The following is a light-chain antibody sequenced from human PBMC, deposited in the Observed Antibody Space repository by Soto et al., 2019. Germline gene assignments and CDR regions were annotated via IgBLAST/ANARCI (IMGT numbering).Light chain of an antibody. Sequence: EVVMTQSPATLSVSPGARATLSFRTSQSVSNNLACYQHKPGQAPRLLIYGASTRATGIPGRFSGSGSGTEFTLTISSLQSEDFAVYYCHQYNHWWTFGRGTMVDIK. CDR3: HQYNHWWT. V-gene: IGKV3-15*01. CDR1: QSVSNN. CDR2: GAS. J-gene: IGKJ1*01.